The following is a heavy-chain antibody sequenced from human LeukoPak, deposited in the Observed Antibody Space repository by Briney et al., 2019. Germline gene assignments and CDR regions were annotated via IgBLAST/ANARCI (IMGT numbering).Heavy chain of an antibody. D-gene: IGHD6-13*01. CDR3: AKEGYSSSWYMSY. V-gene: IGHV3-30*02. Sequence: GGSLRLSCAASGFTFSSYGMHWVRQAPGRGLEWVAFIRYDGSNKYYADSVKGRFTISRDNSKNTLYLQMNSLRAEDTAVYYCAKEGYSSSWYMSYWGQGTLVTVSS. CDR1: GFTFSSYG. CDR2: IRYDGSNK. J-gene: IGHJ4*02.